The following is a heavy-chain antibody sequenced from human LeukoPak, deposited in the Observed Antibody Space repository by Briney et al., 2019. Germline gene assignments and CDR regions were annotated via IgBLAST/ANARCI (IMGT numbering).Heavy chain of an antibody. V-gene: IGHV1-69*06. Sequence: ASVKVSCKASGGTFSSYAISWVRQAPGQGLEWMGGIIPIFGTANYAQKFQGRVTITADKSTSTAYMELSSLRSEDMAVYYCARHTTGYNSPRDSFNIWGQGTMVTVSS. CDR3: ARHTTGYNSPRDSFNI. D-gene: IGHD1-1*01. J-gene: IGHJ3*02. CDR1: GGTFSSYA. CDR2: IIPIFGTA.